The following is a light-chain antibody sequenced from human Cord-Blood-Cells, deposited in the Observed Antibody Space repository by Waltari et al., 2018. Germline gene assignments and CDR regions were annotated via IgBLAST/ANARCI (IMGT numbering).Light chain of an antibody. Sequence: DIQMTQSPSSLSASVGDRVTITCRASQSIRSYLNWYQQKPGKAPKLVIYAASSLQSEVPSMFSGSGSGTDFTLTISSLQPEYFATYYCQQSYSTPWTFGQGTKVEIK. J-gene: IGKJ1*01. CDR2: AAS. CDR3: QQSYSTPWT. CDR1: QSIRSY. V-gene: IGKV1-39*01.